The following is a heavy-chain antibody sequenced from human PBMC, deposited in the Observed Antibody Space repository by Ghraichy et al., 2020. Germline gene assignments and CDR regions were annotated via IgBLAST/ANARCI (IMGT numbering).Heavy chain of an antibody. J-gene: IGHJ4*02. CDR2: IFYTGNV. CDR3: VRHEQNPNFDS. CDR1: GDSIDTNSYY. Sequence: SETLSLTCTVSGDSIDTNSYYWAWVRQSPGKGLEWIGSIFYTGNVYYNPSLKSRVTIFKDTSKNQFSLNLSSVTAADTALYYCVRHEQNPNFDSWGQGTLVTVSS. V-gene: IGHV4-39*07.